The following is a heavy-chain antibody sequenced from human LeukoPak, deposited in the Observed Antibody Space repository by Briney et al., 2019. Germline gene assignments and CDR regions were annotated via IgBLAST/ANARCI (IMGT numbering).Heavy chain of an antibody. D-gene: IGHD6-13*01. V-gene: IGHV3-21*01. CDR1: GFTFSSYS. J-gene: IGHJ6*02. CDR2: ISSSSSYI. Sequence: GGSLRLSCAASGFTFSSYSMNWVRQAPGKGLEWVSSISSSSSYIYYADSVKGRFTISRDNAKNSLYLQMNSLRAEDTAVYYCARDKQQLGGYYYGMDVWGQGTTVTVSS. CDR3: ARDKQQLGGYYYGMDV.